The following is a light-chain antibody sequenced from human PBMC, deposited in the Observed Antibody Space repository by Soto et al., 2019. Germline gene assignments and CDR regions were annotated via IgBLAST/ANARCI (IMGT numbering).Light chain of an antibody. CDR3: QQYGSSGT. CDR1: QSVSSSY. J-gene: IGKJ1*01. CDR2: GAS. Sequence: EIVLTQSPGTLSLSPWEIATLSCRASQSVSSSYLAWYQQKPGQAPRLLIYGASSRATGIPDRFSGSGSGTDFTLTLTTLEPDDFAVYYCQQYGSSGTFGQGTKVDIK. V-gene: IGKV3-20*01.